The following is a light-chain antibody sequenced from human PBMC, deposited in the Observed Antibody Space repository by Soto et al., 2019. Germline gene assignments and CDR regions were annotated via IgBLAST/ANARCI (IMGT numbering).Light chain of an antibody. Sequence: IQMTQSPSTLSAAVGDRLTITCRASQSINNWLAWYQKKPGRAPKLLIYKASVLETVAPSRFSGTGSGTEFTLTINGLQHDDLATYYCQQYSSYSPVTFGQGTRLEIK. V-gene: IGKV1-5*03. CDR3: QQYSSYSPVT. CDR1: QSINNW. J-gene: IGKJ5*01. CDR2: KAS.